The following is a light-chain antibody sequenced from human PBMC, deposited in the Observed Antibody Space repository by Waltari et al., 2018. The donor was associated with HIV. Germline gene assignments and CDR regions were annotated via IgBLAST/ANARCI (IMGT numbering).Light chain of an antibody. CDR1: SSDVGSSNL. V-gene: IGLV2-23*02. J-gene: IGLJ1*01. CDR2: EVS. Sequence: QSALTQPASVSGSPGQSITISCTGTSSDVGSSNLASWYQQHPGKAPKLMIYEVSKRPSGVSNRFSGSKSGNTASLTISGLQAEDEADYYCCSYAGSSTFYVFGTGTKVTVL. CDR3: CSYAGSSTFYV.